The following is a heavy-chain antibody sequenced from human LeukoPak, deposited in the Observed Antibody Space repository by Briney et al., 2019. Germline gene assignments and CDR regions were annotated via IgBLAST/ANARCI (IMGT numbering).Heavy chain of an antibody. D-gene: IGHD4-17*01. J-gene: IGHJ4*02. CDR2: VSSSGGTT. V-gene: IGHV3-23*01. CDR3: AKDAPTVTEYYFDY. Sequence: GGSLRLSCAASGFTFSSYGMSWVRQAPGKGLEWVSAVSSSGGTTYYADSVKGRFTISRDNSKNTLYLQMNSLRAEDTAVYYCAKDAPTVTEYYFDYWGQGTLVTVSS. CDR1: GFTFSSYG.